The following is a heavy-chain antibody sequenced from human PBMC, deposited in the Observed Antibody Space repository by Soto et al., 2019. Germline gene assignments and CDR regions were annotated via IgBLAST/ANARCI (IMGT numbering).Heavy chain of an antibody. CDR2: IYWDDYK. CDR3: LHKGGGDRILDY. V-gene: IGHV2-5*02. J-gene: IGHJ4*02. Sequence: QITLKESGPALVKPTQTLTLTCTFSGFSLSTSGVGVGWIRQPPGEALEWLALIYWDDYKHFSPSLESRLTITKDTSKNQVVLTMTNLAPVDTPTYFCLHKGGGDRILDYWGQGTLVTVSS. CDR1: GFSLSTSGVG. D-gene: IGHD3-16*01.